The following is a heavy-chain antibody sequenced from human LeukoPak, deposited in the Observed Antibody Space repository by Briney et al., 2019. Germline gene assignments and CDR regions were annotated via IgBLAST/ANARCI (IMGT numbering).Heavy chain of an antibody. CDR3: ARGDGSGWLTDY. Sequence: WMNPNSGNTGYAQKFQGRVTMTRNTSISTAYMELSSLRSEDTAVYYCARGDGSGWLTDYWGQGTLVTVSS. J-gene: IGHJ4*02. CDR2: MNPNSGNT. V-gene: IGHV1-8*01. D-gene: IGHD6-19*01.